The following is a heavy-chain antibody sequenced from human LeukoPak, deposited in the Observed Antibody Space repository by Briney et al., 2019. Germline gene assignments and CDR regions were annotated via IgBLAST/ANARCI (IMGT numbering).Heavy chain of an antibody. CDR3: ARDGYNSGYFDY. CDR1: GASISSGGYY. Sequence: SQTLSLTCTVSGASISSGGYYWNWIRQPPGKGLEWIVYIYYSRSTSYSPSLKSRLTISVDTSKNQFSLKLSSVTAADTAVYYCARDGYNSGYFDYWGQGTLVTVSS. D-gene: IGHD5-24*01. V-gene: IGHV4-30-4*01. CDR2: IYYSRST. J-gene: IGHJ4*02.